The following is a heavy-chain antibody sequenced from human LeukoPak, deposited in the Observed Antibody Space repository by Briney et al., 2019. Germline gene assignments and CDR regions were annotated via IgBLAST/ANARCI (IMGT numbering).Heavy chain of an antibody. CDR3: ARGVEAWYNWNQGDAFDI. J-gene: IGHJ3*02. V-gene: IGHV1-18*01. D-gene: IGHD1-1*01. Sequence: ASVKVSCKASGYTFTSYGISWVRQAPGQGLEWMGWISAYNGNTNYAQKLQGRVTMTTDTSTSTAYMELRSLRSDDTAVYYCARGVEAWYNWNQGDAFDIWGQGTMVTVSS. CDR2: ISAYNGNT. CDR1: GYTFTSYG.